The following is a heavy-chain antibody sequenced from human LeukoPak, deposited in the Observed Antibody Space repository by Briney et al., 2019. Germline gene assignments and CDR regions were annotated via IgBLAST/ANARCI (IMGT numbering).Heavy chain of an antibody. D-gene: IGHD4-23*01. CDR2: INPSGGST. CDR1: GYTFTSYY. Sequence: ASVKVSCKASGYTFTSYYMHWVRQAPGQGLEWMGIINPSGGSTSYAQKFQGRVTMTRDTSMSTVYMELSSLRSEDTAVYYCARDLRWRSASYYYYYGMDVWGQGTTVAVFS. J-gene: IGHJ6*02. CDR3: ARDLRWRSASYYYYYGMDV. V-gene: IGHV1-46*01.